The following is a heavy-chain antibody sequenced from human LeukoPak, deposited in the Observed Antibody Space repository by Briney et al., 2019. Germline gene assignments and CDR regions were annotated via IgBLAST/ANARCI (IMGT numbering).Heavy chain of an antibody. CDR1: GFTFSTYA. Sequence: TGGSLRLSCAASGFTFSTYAMSWVRQAPGKGLEWVSAISGGIITTYYTDSVKGRFTISRDNSKHTLDLQMDSLRVDDTAVYYCAKMTGLKLTNYGMDVWGQGTTVTASS. CDR3: AKMTGLKLTNYGMDV. D-gene: IGHD3-9*01. CDR2: ISGGIITT. J-gene: IGHJ6*02. V-gene: IGHV3-23*01.